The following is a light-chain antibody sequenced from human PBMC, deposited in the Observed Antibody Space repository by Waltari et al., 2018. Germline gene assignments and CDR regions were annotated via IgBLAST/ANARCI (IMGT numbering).Light chain of an antibody. CDR1: SSNIGAGYD. CDR2: RDD. J-gene: IGLJ2*01. V-gene: IGLV1-40*01. CDR3: QSYDRDLNAVL. Sequence: QSVLTQPPSVSGAPGQSVTISCTARSSNIGAGYDVHWYQQIPGSAPKVLIYRDDNRPSGVPGRFSGSKSGTSASLSVTGLHVEDEADYFCQSYDRDLNAVLFGGGTKLTVL.